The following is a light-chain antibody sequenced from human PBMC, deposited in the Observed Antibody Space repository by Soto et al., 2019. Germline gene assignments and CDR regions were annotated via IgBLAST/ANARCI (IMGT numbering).Light chain of an antibody. CDR2: EDT. V-gene: IGLV2-23*01. J-gene: IGLJ3*02. Sequence: QSALTQPASVSGSPGQSITISCTGTSSDVGSYNLVSWYQQHLGKAPKVVIYEDTKRPSGVSNHFSGSKSGNTASLTISGLQAEDEADYYCCSYAGSSTLVFGGGTKLTVL. CDR1: SSDVGSYNL. CDR3: CSYAGSSTLV.